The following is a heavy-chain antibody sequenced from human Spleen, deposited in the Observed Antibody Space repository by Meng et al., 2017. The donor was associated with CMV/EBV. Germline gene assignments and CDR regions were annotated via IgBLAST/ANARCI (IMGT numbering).Heavy chain of an antibody. V-gene: IGHV3-11*04. J-gene: IGHJ4*02. CDR2: ISSSGSTI. Sequence: GESLKISCAASGFTFSDYYMSWIRQAPGKGLDWISYISSSGSTIYYADSVKGRFTISRDNAKNSLYLQMTSLRAEDTAVYYCARGDYYYDSSTYPYFDYWGQGTLVTVSS. CDR3: ARGDYYYDSSTYPYFDY. CDR1: GFTFSDYY. D-gene: IGHD3-22*01.